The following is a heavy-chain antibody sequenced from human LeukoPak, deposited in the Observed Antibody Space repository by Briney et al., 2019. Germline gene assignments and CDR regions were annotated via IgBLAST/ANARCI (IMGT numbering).Heavy chain of an antibody. Sequence: SSETLSLTCAVYGGSFSGYYWSWIRQPPGKGLECIGEINHSGSTNYNPSLKSRVTISVDTSKNQFSLKLSSVTAADTAVYYCARGGLWFGEPSIDYWGQGTLVTVSS. CDR1: GGSFSGYY. CDR2: INHSGST. J-gene: IGHJ4*02. CDR3: ARGGLWFGEPSIDY. V-gene: IGHV4-34*01. D-gene: IGHD3-10*01.